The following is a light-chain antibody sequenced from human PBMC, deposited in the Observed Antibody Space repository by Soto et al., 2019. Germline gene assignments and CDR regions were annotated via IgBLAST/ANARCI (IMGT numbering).Light chain of an antibody. J-gene: IGLJ1*01. CDR2: EVT. CDR1: TSDIGGYNY. V-gene: IGLV2-14*01. CDR3: SSYTSINSYV. Sequence: QSVLTQPPSASGTPGQRVTISCSGTTSDIGGYNYVSWYQQHPGKVPKLIIYEVTSRPYGVSYRFSGSKSGNTASLTISGLQPEDEADYYCSSYTSINSYVFGTGTKVTVL.